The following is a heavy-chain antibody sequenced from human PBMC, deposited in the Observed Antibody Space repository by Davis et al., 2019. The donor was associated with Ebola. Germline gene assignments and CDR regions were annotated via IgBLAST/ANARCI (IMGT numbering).Heavy chain of an antibody. CDR2: INSDGSST. Sequence: PGGSLRLSCAASGFTFSSYWMHWVRQAPGKGLVWVSRINSDGSSTSYADSVKGRFTISRDNAKNTLYLQMNSLRAEDTAVYYCARDSLFYCSSTSCYTDVFDIWGQGTMVTVSS. J-gene: IGHJ3*02. CDR1: GFTFSSYW. V-gene: IGHV3-74*01. CDR3: ARDSLFYCSSTSCYTDVFDI. D-gene: IGHD2-2*02.